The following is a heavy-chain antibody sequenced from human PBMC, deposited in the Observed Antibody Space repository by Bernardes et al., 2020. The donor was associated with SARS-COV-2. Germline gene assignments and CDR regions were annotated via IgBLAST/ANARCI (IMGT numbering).Heavy chain of an antibody. Sequence: ASVKVSCKASGYTFTSYGISWVRQAPGQGLEWMGWISADSVNTDYAEKFQGRVTMTTDTSTSTAYMELRTLRSGDTAVDYRATVVGYTLGGGCFDPWGQGTLVIVSS. V-gene: IGHV1-18*01. CDR2: ISADSVNT. CDR1: GYTFTSYG. D-gene: IGHD3-16*01. CDR3: ATVVGYTLGGGCFDP. J-gene: IGHJ5*02.